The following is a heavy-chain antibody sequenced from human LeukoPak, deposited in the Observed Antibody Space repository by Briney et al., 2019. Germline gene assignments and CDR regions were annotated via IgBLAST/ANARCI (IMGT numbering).Heavy chain of an antibody. CDR1: GFTFTSSA. J-gene: IGHJ3*02. Sequence: TSVKVSCKASGFTFTSSAMQWVRQARGQRLEWTGWIVVGSGNTNYAQKFQERITITRDMSTSTAYMELSSLRSEDTAVYYCAANTPRVVREDAFDIWGQGTMVTVSS. CDR3: AANTPRVVREDAFDI. CDR2: IVVGSGNT. D-gene: IGHD2-21*01. V-gene: IGHV1-58*02.